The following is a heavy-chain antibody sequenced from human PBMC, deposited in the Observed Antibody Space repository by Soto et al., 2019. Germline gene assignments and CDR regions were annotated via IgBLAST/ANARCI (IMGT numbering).Heavy chain of an antibody. J-gene: IGHJ5*02. Sequence: QVQLQESGPGLVKPSGTLSLTCAVSGGSVNNDKWWSWVRQPPGKGLEWIGEIHSSGITNYNPSLKSRASIFVDKFKNQLSVKRPSVTAADTAVYFCAGQWSAGYGAFDPWGQGTLVTVSS. CDR3: AGQWSAGYGAFDP. V-gene: IGHV4-4*02. CDR1: GGSVNNDKW. CDR2: IHSSGIT. D-gene: IGHD3-9*01.